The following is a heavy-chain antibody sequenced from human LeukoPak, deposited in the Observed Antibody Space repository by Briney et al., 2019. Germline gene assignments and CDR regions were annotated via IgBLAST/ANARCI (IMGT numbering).Heavy chain of an antibody. D-gene: IGHD2-8*01. CDR3: ARDGYCTNGVCFDY. J-gene: IGHJ4*02. CDR1: GFTFSSYS. CDR2: ISSSSSHI. V-gene: IGHV3-21*01. Sequence: GGSLRLSCAASGFTFSSYSMNWVRQAPGKGLEWVSSISSSSSHIYYADSVKGRFTISGDNAKNSLYLQMNSLRAEDTAVYYCARDGYCTNGVCFDYWGQGTLVTVSS.